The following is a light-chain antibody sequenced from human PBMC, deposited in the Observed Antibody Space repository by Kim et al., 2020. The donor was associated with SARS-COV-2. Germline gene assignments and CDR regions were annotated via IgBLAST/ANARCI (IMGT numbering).Light chain of an antibody. CDR1: QNINTW. CDR2: KAS. J-gene: IGKJ1*01. CDR3: QQYKSYSA. Sequence: DIPMTQSPSTLSASIGDRVIITCRASQNINTWLAWYQQKPGKAPKLLIYKASNLQSGVPSRFSGNGSGTEFTLTISSLQPDDFATYYCQQYKSYSAFGQVTKVDIK. V-gene: IGKV1-5*03.